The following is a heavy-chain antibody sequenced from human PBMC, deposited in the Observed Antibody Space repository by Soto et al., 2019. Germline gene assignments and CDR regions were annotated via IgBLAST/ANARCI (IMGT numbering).Heavy chain of an antibody. J-gene: IGHJ6*02. CDR1: GFTFRTYS. CDR3: AREYTAWPLAYGLDV. CDR2: ISSRSDI. Sequence: GGSLSLSCAGSGFTFRTYSINWLRQAPGKGLEWVSSISSRSDIYYADSVKGRFTISRDNAKNSVSLQMNSLRAEDTAVYYCAREYTAWPLAYGLDVWGQGTTVTVSS. D-gene: IGHD2-2*02. V-gene: IGHV3-21*01.